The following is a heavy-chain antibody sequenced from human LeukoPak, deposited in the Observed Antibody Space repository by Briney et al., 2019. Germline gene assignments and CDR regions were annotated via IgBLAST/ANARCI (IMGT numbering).Heavy chain of an antibody. CDR3: ARENSNSWYLDY. CDR1: GGTISTYY. CDR2: IYNSGST. J-gene: IGHJ4*02. D-gene: IGHD6-13*01. V-gene: IGHV4-59*01. Sequence: SETLSLTCTVSGGTISTYYWSWIRQRPGKGLECIGYIYNSGSTNYNPSLKSRVTISVDTSKNQFSLKLSSVTAADTAVYYCARENSNSWYLDYWGQGTLVTVSS.